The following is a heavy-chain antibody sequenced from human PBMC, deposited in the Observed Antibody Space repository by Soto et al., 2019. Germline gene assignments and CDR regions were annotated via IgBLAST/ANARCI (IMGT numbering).Heavy chain of an antibody. CDR3: ARHPKYNWNANF. V-gene: IGHV4-39*01. J-gene: IGHJ4*02. CDR2: IYYSGST. CDR1: GGSISSSSYY. Sequence: SETLSLTCTVSGGSISSSSYYWGWIRQPPGKGLEWIGSIYYSGSTYYNPSLKSRVTTSVDTSKNQFSLKLSSVTAADTAVYYCARHPKYNWNANFWGQGTLVTVSS. D-gene: IGHD1-1*01.